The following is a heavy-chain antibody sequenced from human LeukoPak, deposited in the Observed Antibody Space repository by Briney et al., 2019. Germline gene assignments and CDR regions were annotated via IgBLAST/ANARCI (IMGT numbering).Heavy chain of an antibody. D-gene: IGHD3-16*02. CDR3: ARDRTTSYDYVWGSYRSNWFDP. Sequence: SETLSLTCTVSGGSISSSSYYWGWIRQPPGKGLEWIGSIYYSGSTYYNPSLKSRVTISVDTSKNQFSLKLSSVTAADTAVYYCARDRTTSYDYVWGSYRSNWFDPWGQGTLVTVSS. V-gene: IGHV4-39*07. CDR2: IYYSGST. CDR1: GGSISSSSYY. J-gene: IGHJ5*02.